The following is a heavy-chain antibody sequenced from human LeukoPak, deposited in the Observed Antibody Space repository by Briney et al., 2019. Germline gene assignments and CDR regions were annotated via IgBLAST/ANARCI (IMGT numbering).Heavy chain of an antibody. CDR3: ARGWGEKGRCRGGSCNNPQFDY. J-gene: IGHJ4*02. CDR1: GCKFSYYW. D-gene: IGHD2-15*01. V-gene: IGHV3-7*01. CDR2: IKESGSEK. Sequence: GGSLRLSCAASGCKFSYYWMTWVRQAPGQGLEWLANIKESGSEKYYVDSVKGRFTISRDNADNLVYLQMNSLRVEDTAVYYCARGWGEKGRCRGGSCNNPQFDYWGQGILVTVS.